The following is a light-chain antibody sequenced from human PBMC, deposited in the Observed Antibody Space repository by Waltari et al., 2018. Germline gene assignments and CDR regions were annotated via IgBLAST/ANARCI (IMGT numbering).Light chain of an antibody. J-gene: IGLJ3*02. Sequence: SYVMTQPPSVSVAAGKTARITCGGNNIGGKTVHWYQQKPGQAPVLVIFDDTDRPSGIPERFSGSNAGNTATLTINRVAAGDEADYYCHVWDSSSDHWVFGGGTKLTVL. CDR3: HVWDSSSDHWV. CDR1: NIGGKT. CDR2: DDT. V-gene: IGLV3-21*03.